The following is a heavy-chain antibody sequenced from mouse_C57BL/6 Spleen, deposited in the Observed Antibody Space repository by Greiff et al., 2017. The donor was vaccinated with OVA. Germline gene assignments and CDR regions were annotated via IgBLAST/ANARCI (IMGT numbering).Heavy chain of an antibody. CDR1: GFTFSDYG. Sequence: DVMLVESGGGLVKPGGSLKLSCAASGFTFSDYGMHWVRQAPEKGLEWVAYISSGSSTIYYADTVKGRFTISRDNAKNTLFLQMTSLRSEDTAMYYCARSYGSSPHWYFDVWGTGTTVTVSS. V-gene: IGHV5-17*01. CDR3: ARSYGSSPHWYFDV. J-gene: IGHJ1*03. CDR2: ISSGSSTI. D-gene: IGHD1-1*01.